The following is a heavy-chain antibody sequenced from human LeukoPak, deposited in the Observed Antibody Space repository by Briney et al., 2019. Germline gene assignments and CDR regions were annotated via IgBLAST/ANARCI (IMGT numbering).Heavy chain of an antibody. CDR2: ISSSSSYI. CDR1: GFTFSSYS. V-gene: IGHV3-21*01. D-gene: IGHD3-22*01. Sequence: GGSLRLSCAASGFTFSSYSMNWVRQAPGKGLEWVSSISSSSSYIYYADSVKGRFTISRDNARNSLYLQMNSLRAEDTAVYYCARVRYYDSSGYDYYYYYYMDVWGKGTTVTVSS. J-gene: IGHJ6*03. CDR3: ARVRYYDSSGYDYYYYYYMDV.